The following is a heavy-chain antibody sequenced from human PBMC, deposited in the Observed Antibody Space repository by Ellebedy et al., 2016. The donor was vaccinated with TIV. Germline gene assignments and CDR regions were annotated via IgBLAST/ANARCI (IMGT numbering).Heavy chain of an antibody. CDR1: GFTISSYW. Sequence: PGGSLRLSCAASGFTISSYWMSWVRQAPGKGRESVAHIQQEGIERNYVDSVKGRFTISRDNAKNSLYLQMNSLSAEDTAVYYCASEYSTTSHWGYWGPGTLVTVSS. CDR3: ASEYSTTSHWGY. V-gene: IGHV3-7*03. D-gene: IGHD6-6*01. J-gene: IGHJ4*02. CDR2: IQQEGIER.